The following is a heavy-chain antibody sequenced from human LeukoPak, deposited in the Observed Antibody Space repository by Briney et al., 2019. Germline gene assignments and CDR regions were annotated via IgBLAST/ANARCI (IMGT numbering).Heavy chain of an antibody. Sequence: ASVKVSCKASGYTFTGYYMHWVRQAPGQGLEWMGWINPNSGGTNYAQKFQGRVTMTRDTSISTAYMELSRLRSDDTAVYYCARERIAVAGTFDYWGQGTLVTVSS. J-gene: IGHJ4*02. CDR1: GYTFTGYY. D-gene: IGHD6-19*01. CDR2: INPNSGGT. V-gene: IGHV1-2*02. CDR3: ARERIAVAGTFDY.